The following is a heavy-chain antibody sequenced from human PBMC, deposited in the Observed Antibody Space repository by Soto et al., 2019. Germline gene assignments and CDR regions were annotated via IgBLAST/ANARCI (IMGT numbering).Heavy chain of an antibody. CDR2: ISSSGSTI. D-gene: IGHD3-3*01. CDR3: ASTPKDFWSVNNWFDP. Sequence: GGSLRLSCAASGFTFSDYYMSWIRQAPGKGLEWVSYISSSGSTIYYADSVKGRFTISRDNAKNSLYLQMNSLRAEDTAVYYCASTPKDFWSVNNWFDPWGQGTLVTVSS. J-gene: IGHJ5*02. V-gene: IGHV3-11*01. CDR1: GFTFSDYY.